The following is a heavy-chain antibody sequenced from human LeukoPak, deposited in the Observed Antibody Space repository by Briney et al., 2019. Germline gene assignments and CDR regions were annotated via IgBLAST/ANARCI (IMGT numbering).Heavy chain of an antibody. D-gene: IGHD7-27*01. V-gene: IGHV1-18*01. J-gene: IGHJ4*02. CDR2: ISAYNGNT. CDR3: VRTPPNWGFDY. CDR1: GYTFTSYG. Sequence: ASVKVSCKASGYTFTSYGISWVRQAPGQGLEWMGWISAYNGNTNYAQKLQGRVTMTTDTSTSTAYMELGSLRSEDTAIYYCVRTPPNWGFDYWGQGTLVTVSS.